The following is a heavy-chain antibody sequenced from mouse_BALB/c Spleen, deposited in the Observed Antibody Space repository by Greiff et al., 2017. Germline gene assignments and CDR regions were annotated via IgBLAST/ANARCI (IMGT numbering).Heavy chain of an antibody. Sequence: DLVKPGASVKLSCKASGYTFTSYWINWIKQRPGQGLEWIGRIAPGSGSTYYNEMFKGKATLTVDTSSSTAYIQLSSLSSEDSAVYFCARGYDGYDFDYWGQGTTLTVSS. CDR1: GYTFTSYW. CDR3: ARGYDGYDFDY. CDR2: IAPGSGST. J-gene: IGHJ2*01. V-gene: IGHV1S41*01. D-gene: IGHD2-3*01.